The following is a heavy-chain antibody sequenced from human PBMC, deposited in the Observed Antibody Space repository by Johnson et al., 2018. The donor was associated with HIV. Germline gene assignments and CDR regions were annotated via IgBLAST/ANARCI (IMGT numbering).Heavy chain of an antibody. CDR3: ARDRGGYSYGYDSDAFDI. V-gene: IGHV3-66*02. Sequence: EQLVESGGGLVQPGGSLRLSCAASGFTVSSNYMSWVRQAPGKGLEWVSVIYSGGSTYYADSVKGRFTIPRDNSKNTLYLQMNSLRAEDTAVYYCARDRGGYSYGYDSDAFDIWGQGTMVTVSS. CDR1: GFTVSSNY. J-gene: IGHJ3*02. D-gene: IGHD5-18*01. CDR2: IYSGGST.